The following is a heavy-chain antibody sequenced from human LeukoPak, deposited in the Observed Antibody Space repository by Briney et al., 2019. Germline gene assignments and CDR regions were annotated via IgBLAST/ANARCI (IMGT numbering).Heavy chain of an antibody. CDR3: ARGRIAVAGPLLDY. V-gene: IGHV1-8*01. CDR2: MNPNSGNT. CDR1: GYTFTSYD. J-gene: IGHJ4*02. D-gene: IGHD6-19*01. Sequence: ASVKVSCKASGYTFTSYDINWVRQATGQGLEWMGWMNPNSGNTGYAQKFQGRVTMTRNTSISTAYMELSSLRSDDTAVYYCARGRIAVAGPLLDYWGQGTLVTVSS.